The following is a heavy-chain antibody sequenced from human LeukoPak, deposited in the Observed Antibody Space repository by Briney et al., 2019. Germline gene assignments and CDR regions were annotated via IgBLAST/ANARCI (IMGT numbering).Heavy chain of an antibody. CDR3: ARRSGQSFDY. CDR1: GYSISSGYY. CDR2: IYHSGST. V-gene: IGHV4-38-2*02. Sequence: SETLSLTCTVSGYSISSGYYWGWIRQPPGKGLEWIGSIYHSGSTYYNPSLKSRVTISVDTSKNQFSLKLSSVTAADTAVYYCARRSGQSFDYWGQGTLVTVSS. J-gene: IGHJ4*02.